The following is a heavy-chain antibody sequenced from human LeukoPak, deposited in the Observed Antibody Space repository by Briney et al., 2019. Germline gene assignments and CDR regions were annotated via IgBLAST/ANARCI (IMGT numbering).Heavy chain of an antibody. V-gene: IGHV4-30-2*01. CDR2: IYHSGRN. Sequence: PSQTLSLTCAVSGGSISSGGYSWSWIRPPPGQGLVWIGYIYHSGRNYYNPSLKSRVTISIDTSKNQFSLKLSSVTAADTAVYYCARVRIGGGYCSSTSCYFDYWGQGTLVTVSS. CDR1: GGSISSGGYS. CDR3: ARVRIGGGYCSSTSCYFDY. J-gene: IGHJ4*02. D-gene: IGHD2-2*01.